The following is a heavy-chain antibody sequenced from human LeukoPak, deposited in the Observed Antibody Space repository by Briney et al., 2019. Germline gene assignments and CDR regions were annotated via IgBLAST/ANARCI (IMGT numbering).Heavy chain of an antibody. D-gene: IGHD6-6*01. CDR2: INHSGST. J-gene: IGHJ4*02. Sequence: SETLSLTCAVYGGSFSGYYWSWIRQPPGKGLEWIGEINHSGSTNYNPSLKSRVTISVDTSKNQFSLKLSSVTAADTAVYYCASGPSSSPFDYWGQGTLVTVSS. V-gene: IGHV4-34*01. CDR1: GGSFSGYY. CDR3: ASGPSSSPFDY.